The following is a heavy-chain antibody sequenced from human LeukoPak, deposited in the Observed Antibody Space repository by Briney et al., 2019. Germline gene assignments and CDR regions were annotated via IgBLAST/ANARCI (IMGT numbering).Heavy chain of an antibody. Sequence: GGSLRLSCAASGFTFDDYGMSWVRQAPGKGLEWVSGINWNGGSTGYAGSVKGRFTISRDNAKNSLYLQMDSLRAEDTALYYCARDLSGGNSVNWGQGTLVTVSS. J-gene: IGHJ4*02. D-gene: IGHD4-23*01. CDR1: GFTFDDYG. V-gene: IGHV3-20*04. CDR2: INWNGGST. CDR3: ARDLSGGNSVN.